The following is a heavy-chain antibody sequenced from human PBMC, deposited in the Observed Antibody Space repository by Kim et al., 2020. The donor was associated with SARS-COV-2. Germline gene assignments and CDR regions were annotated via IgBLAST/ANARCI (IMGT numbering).Heavy chain of an antibody. CDR3: ARAPELLAFDY. V-gene: IGHV1-8*01. Sequence: TGFAQKFQGRVTMTRNTSISTAYMELSSLRSEDTAVYYCARAPELLAFDYWGQGTLVTVSS. J-gene: IGHJ4*02. D-gene: IGHD2-15*01. CDR2: T.